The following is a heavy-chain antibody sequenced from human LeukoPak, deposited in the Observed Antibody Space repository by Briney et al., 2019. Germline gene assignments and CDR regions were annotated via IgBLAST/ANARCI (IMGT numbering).Heavy chain of an antibody. Sequence: GASVKVSCKASGYTLTDYYMHWARQVPGQGLEWLGCINPKSGGAKNAQEFQGRVTMTLDASINTAYMELSRLTSDDTAVYYCAKDDGGNSFDYWGQGTLVTVSS. CDR2: INPKSGGA. D-gene: IGHD4-23*01. J-gene: IGHJ4*02. CDR1: GYTLTDYY. CDR3: AKDDGGNSFDY. V-gene: IGHV1-2*02.